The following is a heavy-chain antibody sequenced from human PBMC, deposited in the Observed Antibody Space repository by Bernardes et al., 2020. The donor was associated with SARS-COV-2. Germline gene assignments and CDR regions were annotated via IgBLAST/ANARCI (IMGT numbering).Heavy chain of an antibody. D-gene: IGHD6-6*01. V-gene: IGHV1-2*02. CDR2: INPNSGVT. CDR1: GYTFTGYY. J-gene: IGHJ4*02. Sequence: SVKVSCKASGYTFTGYYMHWVRQAPGQGLEWMGWINPNSGVTNYAQQFQGRVTMTRDTSISTAYMELSRLKSDDTAVYYCAREASSSGNYFDYWGQGTLVTVSS. CDR3: AREASSSGNYFDY.